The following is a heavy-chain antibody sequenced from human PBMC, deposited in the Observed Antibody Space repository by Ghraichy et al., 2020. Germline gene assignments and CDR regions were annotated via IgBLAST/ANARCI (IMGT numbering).Heavy chain of an antibody. V-gene: IGHV3-30-3*01. CDR2: ISSDGFRA. J-gene: IGHJ4*02. D-gene: IGHD5-18*01. CDR3: AKDPGGAWTQVWPD. CDR1: GFSFSSHA. Sequence: GGSLRLSCEASGFSFSSHAMHWVRQAPGKGLEWVSFISSDGFRAFYPDSVTGRFTISRDNSKNTLFLQMNGLRVEDTAMYYCAKDPGGAWTQVWPDWGQGTLVTVSS.